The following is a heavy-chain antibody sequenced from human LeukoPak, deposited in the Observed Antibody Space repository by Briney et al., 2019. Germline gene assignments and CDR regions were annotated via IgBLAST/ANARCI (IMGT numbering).Heavy chain of an antibody. CDR1: GGSISSYY. CDR3: ARGPTRHYFDY. CDR2: IYSSGST. V-gene: IGHV4-59*01. Sequence: SETLSLTCTVSGGSISSYYWSWIRQPPGKGLEWIGYIYSSGSTNYNPSLKSRVTISVDASKNQFSLKLSSVTAADTAFYYCARGPTRHYFDYWGQGTLVTVSS. J-gene: IGHJ4*02.